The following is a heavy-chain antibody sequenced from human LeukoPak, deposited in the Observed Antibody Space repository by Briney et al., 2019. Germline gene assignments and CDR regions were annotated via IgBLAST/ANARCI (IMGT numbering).Heavy chain of an antibody. D-gene: IGHD1-26*01. V-gene: IGHV3-7*01. Sequence: PGGSLRLSCGASGFTFRSYWMSWVRQAPGKGLEWVANINLDGSEKYYVDSVKGRYTISRDNAKNSLYLQMRSLRAEDTAIYYCARDSPYSDSFAYDYWGQGTLVTVSS. J-gene: IGHJ4*02. CDR1: GFTFRSYW. CDR3: ARDSPYSDSFAYDY. CDR2: INLDGSEK.